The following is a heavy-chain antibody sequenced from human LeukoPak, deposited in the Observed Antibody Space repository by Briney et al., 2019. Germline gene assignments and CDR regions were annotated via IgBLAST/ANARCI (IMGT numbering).Heavy chain of an antibody. CDR2: ISSSGSTI. V-gene: IGHV3-11*01. D-gene: IGHD2-2*02. Sequence: PGGSLRLPCAASGFTFSDYYMSWIRQAPGKGLEWVSYISSSGSTIYYADSVKGRFTISRDNAKNSLYLQMNSLRAEDTAVYYCARDAVVVVPAAISMVFRDYYGMDVWGQGTTVTVSS. J-gene: IGHJ6*02. CDR1: GFTFSDYY. CDR3: ARDAVVVVPAAISMVFRDYYGMDV.